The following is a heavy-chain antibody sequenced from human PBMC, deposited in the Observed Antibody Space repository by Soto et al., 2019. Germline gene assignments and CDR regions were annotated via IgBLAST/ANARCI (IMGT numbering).Heavy chain of an antibody. Sequence: SETLSLTCTVSGGSISSNYWTWIRQPPGKGLEWIGYVYNSGSTNYNPSLKSRVTISEDTSKSQFSLRVNSMTAADTAVYYCARYRREAVAGYTLDNWGQGILVTVS. V-gene: IGHV4-59*01. CDR3: ARYRREAVAGYTLDN. CDR2: VYNSGST. CDR1: GGSISSNY. D-gene: IGHD6-13*01. J-gene: IGHJ4*02.